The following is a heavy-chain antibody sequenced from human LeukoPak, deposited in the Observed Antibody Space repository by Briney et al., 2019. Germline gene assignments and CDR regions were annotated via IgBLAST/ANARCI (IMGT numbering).Heavy chain of an antibody. CDR3: ARGSIDMVRGVTYYFDY. CDR2: INQSGTT. D-gene: IGHD3-10*01. CDR1: GGSFGSFF. V-gene: IGHV4-34*01. J-gene: IGHJ4*02. Sequence: PSETLSLTCAVSGGSFGSFFWSWVRQPPGKGLEWIGEINQSGTTNFNPALKSRVTVSIDTSKDQFSLNMTSVTAADTGVYYCARGSIDMVRGVTYYFDYWGQGTLVTVSS.